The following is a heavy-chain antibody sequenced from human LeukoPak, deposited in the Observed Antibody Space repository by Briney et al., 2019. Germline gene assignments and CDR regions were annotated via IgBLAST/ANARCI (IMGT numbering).Heavy chain of an antibody. D-gene: IGHD6-13*01. V-gene: IGHV7-4-1*02. CDR3: ARGFEASSRSTPWVFDY. CDR1: GYTFTSYA. J-gene: IGHJ4*02. Sequence: ASVKVSCKASGYTFTSYAMNWVRQAPGQGLEWMGWINTNTGNPTYAQGFTGRFVFSLDTSVSTAYLQISSLKAEDTAVYYCARGFEASSRSTPWVFDYWGQGTLVTVSS. CDR2: INTNTGNP.